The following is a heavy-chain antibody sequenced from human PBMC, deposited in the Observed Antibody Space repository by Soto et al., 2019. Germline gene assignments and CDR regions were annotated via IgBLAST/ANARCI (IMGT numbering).Heavy chain of an antibody. J-gene: IGHJ6*02. CDR2: INPNSGGT. V-gene: IGHV1-2*04. CDR1: GYTFTGYY. Sequence: ASVKVSCKASGYTFTGYYRHWVRQAPGQGLEWMGWINPNSGGTNYAQKFQGWVTMTRDTSISTAYMELSRLRSDDTAVYYCARSMTTVTADYGMDVWGQGTTVTVSS. CDR3: ARSMTTVTADYGMDV. D-gene: IGHD4-17*01.